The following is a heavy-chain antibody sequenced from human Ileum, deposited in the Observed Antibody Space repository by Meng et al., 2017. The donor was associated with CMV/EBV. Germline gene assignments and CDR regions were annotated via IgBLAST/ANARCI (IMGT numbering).Heavy chain of an antibody. Sequence: YGWSFSRYYCSWLRQPPGKALEWIGEINHSGTPNYDPSLKSQVTLSVVTSKNQFSLKLISVTPTDPAVYYCAIGFTGIAAQMGWFDPWGQGTLVTVSS. CDR3: AIGFTGIAAQMGWFDP. V-gene: IGHV4-34*01. J-gene: IGHJ5*02. CDR2: INHSGTP. D-gene: IGHD6-13*01. CDR1: GWSFSRYY.